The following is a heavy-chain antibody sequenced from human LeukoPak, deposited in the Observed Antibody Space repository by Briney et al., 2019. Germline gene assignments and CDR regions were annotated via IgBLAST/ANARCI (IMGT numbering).Heavy chain of an antibody. CDR3: ARDQVAVAGVFDY. V-gene: IGHV3-48*02. CDR1: GFTVSSHS. D-gene: IGHD6-19*01. Sequence: GGSLRLSCAASGFTVSSHSMNWVRQAPGKGLEWVSYISSSSSTIYYADSVKGRFTIPRDNAKNSLYLQMNSLRDEDTDVYYCARDQVAVAGVFDYWGQGTLVTVSS. CDR2: ISSSSSTI. J-gene: IGHJ4*02.